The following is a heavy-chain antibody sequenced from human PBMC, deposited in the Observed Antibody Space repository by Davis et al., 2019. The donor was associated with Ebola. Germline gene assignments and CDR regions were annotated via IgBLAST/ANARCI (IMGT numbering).Heavy chain of an antibody. D-gene: IGHD3-3*01. J-gene: IGHJ3*02. CDR1: GGSMSGYN. Sequence: SETLSLTCTVSGGSMSGYNWRWFRQPPGKGLEWIGNIYSGFTSYNPSLKSRVTISMDTSKSQFSLKLSSVTAADTAVYYCARRTIFSTFDIWGQGTMVTVSS. V-gene: IGHV4-59*08. CDR3: ARRTIFSTFDI. CDR2: IYSGFT.